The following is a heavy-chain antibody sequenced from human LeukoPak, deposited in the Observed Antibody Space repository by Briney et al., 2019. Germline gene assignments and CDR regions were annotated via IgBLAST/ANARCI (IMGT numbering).Heavy chain of an antibody. J-gene: IGHJ4*02. CDR3: TRAVAGHPD. CDR1: GVPFSNYY. D-gene: IGHD5-12*01. Sequence: SETLSLTCAVSGVPFSNYYWSWVRQSPRQGLEWIGESNHSGYTNYNPALKSRVTMSIDTSKNQFSLRPTSVTAADTGVYYCTRAVAGHPDWGQGTLVTVSS. CDR2: SNHSGYT. V-gene: IGHV4-34*01.